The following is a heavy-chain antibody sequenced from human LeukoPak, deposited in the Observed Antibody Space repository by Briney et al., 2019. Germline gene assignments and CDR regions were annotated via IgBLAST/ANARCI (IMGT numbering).Heavy chain of an antibody. CDR3: ARSRTTVVTRTFDY. Sequence: ASVKVSCKASGYIFTGYYMHWVRQAPGQGLEWMGQINPNSGGTNYAQKFQGRVSMTRDTSISTAYMELSRLRSDDTAVYYCARSRTTVVTRTFDYWGQGTLVTVSS. D-gene: IGHD4-23*01. J-gene: IGHJ4*02. CDR1: GYIFTGYY. V-gene: IGHV1-2*06. CDR2: INPNSGGT.